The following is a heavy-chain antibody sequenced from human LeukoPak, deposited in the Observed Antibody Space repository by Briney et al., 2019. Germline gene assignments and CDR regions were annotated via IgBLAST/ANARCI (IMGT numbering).Heavy chain of an antibody. J-gene: IGHJ4*02. D-gene: IGHD6-19*01. V-gene: IGHV3-48*03. CDR3: ARDPSFALAATPFDY. CDR1: GFTFSSYE. CDR2: ISNSGDSI. Sequence: PGGSPRLSCAASGFTFSSYEMNWLRQAPGKGPEWVSYISNSGDSIYYADSVKGRFTISRDNAKNLLYLQMNSLRADDTAVYYCARDPSFALAATPFDYCGQGTRVTVSS.